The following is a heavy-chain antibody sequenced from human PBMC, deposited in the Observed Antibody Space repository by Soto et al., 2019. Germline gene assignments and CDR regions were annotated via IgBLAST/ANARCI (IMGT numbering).Heavy chain of an antibody. D-gene: IGHD2-2*01. CDR2: IYHSGST. V-gene: IGHV4-59*08. J-gene: IGHJ1*01. CDR1: GGSISSYY. CDR3: ARGYCSSIRCEQYFQH. Sequence: SETLSLTCTVSGGSISSYYWSWIRQPPGKGLEWIGHIYHSGSTNYNPSLKSRVTISVDTSKNQFSLKLSSVTAADTAVYYCARGYCSSIRCEQYFQHWGQGTPVTVSS.